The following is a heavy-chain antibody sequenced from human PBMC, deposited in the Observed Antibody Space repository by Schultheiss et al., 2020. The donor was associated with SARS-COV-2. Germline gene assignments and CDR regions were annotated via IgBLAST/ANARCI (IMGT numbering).Heavy chain of an antibody. CDR1: GFTFSTFG. Sequence: GESLKISCAASGFTFSTFGMHWVRQAPGKGLEWVAVISYDGINKYYADSVEGRFTISRDNSKNTLYLQVNSLRAEDTAVYYCAKCGIASARCGMADWGQGTTVTVSS. V-gene: IGHV3-30*18. CDR3: AKCGIASARCGMAD. CDR2: ISYDGINK. D-gene: IGHD6-13*01. J-gene: IGHJ6*02.